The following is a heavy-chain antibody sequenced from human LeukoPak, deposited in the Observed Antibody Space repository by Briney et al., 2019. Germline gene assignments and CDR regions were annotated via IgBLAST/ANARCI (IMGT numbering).Heavy chain of an antibody. Sequence: SETLSLTCTVSGGSISSYYWSWIRQPPGKGLEWIGYIYYSGSTNYNPSLKSRVTISVDTSKNQFSLKLSSVTAADTAVYYCARGGSTYYYGSGSYYNRYYYYMDVWGKGTTVTISS. CDR1: GGSISSYY. CDR2: IYYSGST. V-gene: IGHV4-59*01. CDR3: ARGGSTYYYGSGSYYNRYYYYMDV. J-gene: IGHJ6*03. D-gene: IGHD3-10*01.